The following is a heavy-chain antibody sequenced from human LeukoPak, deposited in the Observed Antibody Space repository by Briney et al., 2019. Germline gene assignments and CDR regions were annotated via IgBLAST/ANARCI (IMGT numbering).Heavy chain of an antibody. D-gene: IGHD3-9*01. CDR2: IYSGGST. CDR3: ARDSDILTR. CDR1: GFTFSSYA. Sequence: GGSLRLSCAASGFTFSSYAMHWVRQAPGKGLEWVSVIYSGGSTYYADSVKGRFTISRHNSKNTLYLQMNSLRAEDTAVYYCARDSDILTRWGQGTLVTVSS. J-gene: IGHJ1*01. V-gene: IGHV3-53*04.